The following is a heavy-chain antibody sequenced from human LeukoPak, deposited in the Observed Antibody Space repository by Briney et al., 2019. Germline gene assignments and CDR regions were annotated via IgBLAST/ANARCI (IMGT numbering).Heavy chain of an antibody. Sequence: PGGSLRLSCAAPGFTFSSYSMNWVRQAPGKGLEWVSSISSSSYIYYADSVKGRFTISRDNAKNSLYLQMNSLRAEDTAVYYCARGSAAGEYYYYYYGMDVWGQGTTVTVSS. J-gene: IGHJ6*02. CDR1: GFTFSSYS. CDR3: ARGSAAGEYYYYYYGMDV. V-gene: IGHV3-21*01. D-gene: IGHD6-13*01. CDR2: ISSSSYI.